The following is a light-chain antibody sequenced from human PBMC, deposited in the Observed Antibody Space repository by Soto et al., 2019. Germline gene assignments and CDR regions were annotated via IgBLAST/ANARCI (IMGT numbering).Light chain of an antibody. CDR2: SAS. Sequence: DIQLTQSPSVLSASVGDTVTITCRASQALSNYLAWYQQKPGKAPDLLIYSASTLQSGVPSRFSGSGSETEFSLTIRALQPEDFATYYCQQLSRYPLTVGGGTNVDI. CDR1: QALSNY. CDR3: QQLSRYPLT. V-gene: IGKV1-9*01. J-gene: IGKJ4*01.